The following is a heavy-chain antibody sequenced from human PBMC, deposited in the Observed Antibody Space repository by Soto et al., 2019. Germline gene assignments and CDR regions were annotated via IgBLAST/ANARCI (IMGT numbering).Heavy chain of an antibody. D-gene: IGHD6-19*01. CDR2: TDPGDSYV. CDR3: ATLSSGWSY. CDR1: GYGFTDYW. J-gene: IGHJ4*02. V-gene: IGHV5-10-1*01. Sequence: GESLKISCNGFGYGFTDYWITWVRQMPGKGLEWMGTTDPGDSYVNYNPSFQGHVTISTDKSISTAYLQWSSLKAPDTAMYYCATLSSGWSYWGQGTQVTVSS.